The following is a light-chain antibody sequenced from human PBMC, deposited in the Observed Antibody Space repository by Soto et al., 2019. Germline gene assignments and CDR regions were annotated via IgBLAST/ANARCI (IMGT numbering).Light chain of an antibody. Sequence: QSALTQPASVSGSPGQSITISCTGTSSDVGGFDFVSWFQRRPGKAPRLIIYEVTNRPSGISDRFSGSKSGNTASLTISGLQAEDEADYFCSSYIKTTTLYCFGSVTKLTVL. CDR1: SSDVGGFDF. V-gene: IGLV2-14*01. CDR3: SSYIKTTTLYC. J-gene: IGLJ1*01. CDR2: EVT.